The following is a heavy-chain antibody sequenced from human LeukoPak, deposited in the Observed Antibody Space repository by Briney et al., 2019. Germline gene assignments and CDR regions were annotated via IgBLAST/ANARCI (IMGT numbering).Heavy chain of an antibody. Sequence: GGSLRLSCAASGFTFTNAWMSWVRQAPGKVLEWIGRSKRQTDGGTTDYAAPVKGRFTISRDDSKNTVYLQMNSLRTDDTAVYYCTTLSYVGGYWGQGTLVTVSS. D-gene: IGHD3-10*02. CDR1: GFTFTNAW. CDR2: SKRQTDGGTT. J-gene: IGHJ4*02. CDR3: TTLSYVGGY. V-gene: IGHV3-15*01.